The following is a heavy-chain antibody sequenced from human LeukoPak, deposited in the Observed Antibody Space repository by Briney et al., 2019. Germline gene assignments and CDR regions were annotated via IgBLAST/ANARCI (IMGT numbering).Heavy chain of an antibody. CDR2: ISSSGSGTYI. Sequence: GGSLRLSCAASGFTFGSFSMTWVRQAPGKGLEWVSTISSSGSGTYIYYADSVKGRFTISRDNSKNTLYLQMNSLRAEDTAVYYCAKIKYGGDTYGRVEDWGQGTLVTVSS. J-gene: IGHJ4*02. D-gene: IGHD5-18*01. CDR1: GFTFGSFS. V-gene: IGHV3-21*04. CDR3: AKIKYGGDTYGRVED.